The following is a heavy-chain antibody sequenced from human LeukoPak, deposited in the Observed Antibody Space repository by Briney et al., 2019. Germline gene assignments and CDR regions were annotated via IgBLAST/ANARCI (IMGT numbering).Heavy chain of an antibody. V-gene: IGHV3-11*01. J-gene: IGHJ6*02. CDR1: GFTFSNYY. Sequence: GGSLRLSCAASGFTFSNYYMSWIRQAPGKGLEWVSYISSSATTMYYADSVKDRFIISRDNAKNSLFLQMNSLRAEDTAGYYCARGDYDKYGMDVWGQGTTVTVSS. CDR3: ARGDYDKYGMDV. CDR2: ISSSATTM.